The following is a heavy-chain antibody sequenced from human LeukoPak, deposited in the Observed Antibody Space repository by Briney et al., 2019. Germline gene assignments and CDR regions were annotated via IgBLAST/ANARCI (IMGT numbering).Heavy chain of an antibody. V-gene: IGHV3-23*01. CDR1: GFTFSNYA. D-gene: IGHD6-25*01. Sequence: GGSLRLSCAASGFTFSNYAMNWLRQAPGKGLEWVSGISGNGRSTYYTDSVKGRFTISRDNSNNTLFLQMNSLSLEDTALYHCARVGAPYAAAPNWLDSWGQGTVITVSS. CDR2: ISGNGRST. CDR3: ARVGAPYAAAPNWLDS. J-gene: IGHJ5*01.